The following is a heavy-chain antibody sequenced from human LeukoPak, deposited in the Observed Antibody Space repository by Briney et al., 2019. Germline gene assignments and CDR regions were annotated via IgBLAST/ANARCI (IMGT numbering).Heavy chain of an antibody. D-gene: IGHD3-9*01. CDR2: INHSGST. CDR1: GGSFSGYY. CDR3: ARGARDNYDILTGYLYYYYGMDV. J-gene: IGHJ6*02. Sequence: SETLSLTCAVYGGSFSGYYWSWIRQPPGKGLEWIGEINHSGSTNYNPSLKSRVTISVDPSKNQFSLKLSSVTAADTAVYYCARGARDNYDILTGYLYYYYGMDVWGQGTTVTVSS. V-gene: IGHV4-34*01.